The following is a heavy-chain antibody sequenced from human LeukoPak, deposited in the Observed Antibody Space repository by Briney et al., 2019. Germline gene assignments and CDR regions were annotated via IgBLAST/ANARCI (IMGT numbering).Heavy chain of an antibody. CDR2: IKEDGSEK. J-gene: IGHJ4*02. D-gene: IGHD4-17*01. CDR1: GFNFGEFW. V-gene: IGHV3-7*01. Sequence: PGGSLRLSCAASGFNFGEFWMAWVRQTPGKGLEWVADIKEDGSEKFYVDSVKGRFTISRDNAKNSLYLQMNSLRAEDTAVYYCARDSVGYGDYAFDYRGQGTLVTVSS. CDR3: ARDSVGYGDYAFDY.